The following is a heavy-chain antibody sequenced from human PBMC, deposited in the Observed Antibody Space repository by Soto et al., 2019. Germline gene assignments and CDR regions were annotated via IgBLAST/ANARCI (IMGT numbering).Heavy chain of an antibody. CDR3: AKGYSSSWYHYYFDY. CDR1: GFTFNNYA. D-gene: IGHD6-13*01. J-gene: IGHJ4*02. Sequence: EVQLLESGGNLLQPGESLRLSCAASGFTFNNYAMSWVRRAPGKGLEWVSAVGGGGSTYYADSVKGRFTISSDNSKNTLYLQMNSLTAEDTAVYYCAKGYSSSWYHYYFDYWGQGTLGTGSS. CDR2: VGGGGST. V-gene: IGHV3-23*01.